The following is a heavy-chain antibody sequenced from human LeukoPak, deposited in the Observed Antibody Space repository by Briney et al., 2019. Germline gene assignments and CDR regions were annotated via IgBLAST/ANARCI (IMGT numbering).Heavy chain of an antibody. CDR1: GGSFSGYY. J-gene: IGHJ4*02. Sequence: PSETLSLTCAVYGGSFSGYYWSWIRQPPGKGLEWIGEINHSGSTNYNPSLKSRVTISVDTSKNQFSLKLSSVTAADTAVYYCASGRFGGRRQGPPIDYWGQGTLVTVSS. CDR3: ASGRFGGRRQGPPIDY. CDR2: INHSGST. D-gene: IGHD3-10*01. V-gene: IGHV4-34*01.